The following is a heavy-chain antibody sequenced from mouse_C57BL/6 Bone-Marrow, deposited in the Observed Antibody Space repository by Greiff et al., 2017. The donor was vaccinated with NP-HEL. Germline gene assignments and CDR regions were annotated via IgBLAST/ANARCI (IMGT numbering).Heavy chain of an antibody. Sequence: DVMLVESGGGLVKPGGSLKLSCAASGFTFSDYGLHWVRQAPEKGLEWVAYISSGSSTIYYAATVKGRFTISRDNAKNTLFLQMTSLRSEDTAMYYCARLGLSFDYWGQGTTLTVSS. D-gene: IGHD4-1*01. J-gene: IGHJ2*01. V-gene: IGHV5-17*01. CDR1: GFTFSDYG. CDR2: ISSGSSTI. CDR3: ARLGLSFDY.